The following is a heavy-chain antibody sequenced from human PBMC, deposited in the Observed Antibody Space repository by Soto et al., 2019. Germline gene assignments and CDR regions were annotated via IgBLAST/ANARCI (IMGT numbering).Heavy chain of an antibody. Sequence: GGSLRLSCATSGFPFSDYYMSWIRQAPGKGLEWLSHISPKSTYRNYADSVKGRFTISRDNTKSSLFLQMNSLGVEDTAVYYCARGGGGGLFEHWGQGVLVTVS. CDR1: GFPFSDYY. CDR2: ISPKSTYR. J-gene: IGHJ4*02. V-gene: IGHV3-11*06. D-gene: IGHD2-21*01. CDR3: ARGGGGGLFEH.